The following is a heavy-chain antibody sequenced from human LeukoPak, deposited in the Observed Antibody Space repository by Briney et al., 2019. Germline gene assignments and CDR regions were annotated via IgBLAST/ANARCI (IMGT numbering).Heavy chain of an antibody. CDR3: ARPVDKYHDSSKAFDI. D-gene: IGHD3-22*01. V-gene: IGHV4-38-2*01. CDR2: IYHSGST. J-gene: IGHJ3*02. CDR1: GYSISSGYY. Sequence: SETLSLTCAVSGYSISSGYYWGWIRQPPGKGLEWIGSIYHSGSTYYNPSLKSRVTISVDTSKNQFSLKLSSVTAADTAVYYCARPVDKYHDSSKAFDIWGQGTMVTVSS.